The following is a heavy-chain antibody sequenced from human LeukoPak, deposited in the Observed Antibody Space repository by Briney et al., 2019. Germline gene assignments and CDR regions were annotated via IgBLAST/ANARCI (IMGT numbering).Heavy chain of an antibody. V-gene: IGHV1-8*02. CDR3: ARGDYGDAFDI. CDR2: MNPNSGNT. CDR1: GGTFSSYA. J-gene: IGHJ3*02. Sequence: ASVTVSCTASGGTFSSYAINWVRQATGQGLEWMGWMNPNSGNTGYAQKFQGRVTMTRNTSISTAYMELSSLRSEDTAVYYCARGDYGDAFDIWGQGTMVTVSS. D-gene: IGHD4-17*01.